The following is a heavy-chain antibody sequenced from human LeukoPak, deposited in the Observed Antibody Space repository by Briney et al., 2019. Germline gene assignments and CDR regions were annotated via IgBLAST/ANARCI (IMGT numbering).Heavy chain of an antibody. V-gene: IGHV3-43*02. CDR1: GFTFDDYA. Sequence: PGGSLRLSCAASGFTFDDYAMHWVRQPPGKGLEWVSLISGHDGTTYYAHSVRGRFTISRDNSENSLYLQMNSLRTEDTALYYCAKEGPLGEVERSDGFEIWGQGTMVTVPS. CDR3: AKEGPLGEVERSDGFEI. CDR2: ISGHDGTT. D-gene: IGHD3-3*01. J-gene: IGHJ3*02.